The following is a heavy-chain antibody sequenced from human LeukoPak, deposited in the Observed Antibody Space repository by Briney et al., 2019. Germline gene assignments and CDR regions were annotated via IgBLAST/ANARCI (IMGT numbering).Heavy chain of an antibody. J-gene: IGHJ4*02. CDR1: GFTFSSYG. D-gene: IGHD6-13*01. Sequence: GRSLRLSCAASGFTFSSYGMHWVRQAPGKGLEWVAVISYDGSNKYYADSVKGRFTISRDNSKNTLYLQMNSLRAEDTAVYYCAKGLFAAADLDYWGQGTPVTVSS. CDR3: AKGLFAAADLDY. V-gene: IGHV3-30*18. CDR2: ISYDGSNK.